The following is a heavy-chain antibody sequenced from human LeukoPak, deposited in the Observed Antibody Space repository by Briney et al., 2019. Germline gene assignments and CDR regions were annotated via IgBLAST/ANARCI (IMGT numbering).Heavy chain of an antibody. J-gene: IGHJ4*02. Sequence: GASVKVSCKPSRYTFTSAGISWVRQAPGQGREWMGWISPYSGDTNYAQNLQGRATMTTDTSTSTAYMELRSLRSDDTAVYYCARAGLTTDSSVNYWSQGSLVTVSS. CDR3: ARAGLTTDSSVNY. CDR1: RYTFTSAG. D-gene: IGHD3-22*01. V-gene: IGHV1-18*01. CDR2: ISPYSGDT.